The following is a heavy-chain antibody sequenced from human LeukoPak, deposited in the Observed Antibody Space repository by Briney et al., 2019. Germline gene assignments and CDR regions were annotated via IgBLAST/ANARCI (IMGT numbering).Heavy chain of an antibody. CDR2: NIPIFGTA. J-gene: IGHJ3*02. CDR3: ARDRSEDAFDI. Sequence: ASVKVSCKASGGTFSSYAISWVRQAPGQGLEWMGGNIPIFGTAIYAQKFQGRVTITADESTSTAYMELSSLRSEDTAVYYCARDRSEDAFDIWGQGTMVTVSS. CDR1: GGTFSSYA. V-gene: IGHV1-69*13.